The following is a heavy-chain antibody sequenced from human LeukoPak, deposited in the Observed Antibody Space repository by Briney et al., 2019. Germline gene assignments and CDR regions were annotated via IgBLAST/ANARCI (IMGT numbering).Heavy chain of an antibody. J-gene: IGHJ4*02. CDR1: GGSFSGYY. CDR3: ARMPKPRTFYYDTSGYNPHFDY. V-gene: IGHV4-34*01. CDR2: INHSGNT. Sequence: SKTLSLTCAVYGGSFSGYYWSWIRQPPGKGLEWIGEINHSGNTNYNPSLKSRVTMSVDTSNNQFSLNLSSVTAADTAVYFCARMPKPRTFYYDTSGYNPHFDYWGQGTLVTVSS. D-gene: IGHD3-22*01.